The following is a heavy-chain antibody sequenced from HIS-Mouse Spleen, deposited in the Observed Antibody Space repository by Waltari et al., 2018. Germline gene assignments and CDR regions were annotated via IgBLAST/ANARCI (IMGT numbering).Heavy chain of an antibody. D-gene: IGHD1-7*01. CDR2: IRGSGGST. CDR1: GFTFSSYA. CDR3: LSVAIFSVANSYYFDY. Sequence: EVQLLESGGGLVQPGGSLRLSCAASGFTFSSYAMSWVRQAPGKGLEGVSAIRGSGGSTYYADSVKGRFTISRDNSKNTLYLQMNSLRAEDTAVYYCLSVAIFSVANSYYFDYWGQGTLVTVSS. J-gene: IGHJ4*02. V-gene: IGHV3-23*01.